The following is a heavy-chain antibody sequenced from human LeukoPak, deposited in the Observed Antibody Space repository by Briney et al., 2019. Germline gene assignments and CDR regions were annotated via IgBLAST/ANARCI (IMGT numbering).Heavy chain of an antibody. CDR2: ISSSSSYI. J-gene: IGHJ5*02. CDR3: ARDLLDTAMVSWFDP. CDR1: GFTFSSYS. D-gene: IGHD5-18*01. V-gene: IGHV3-21*01. Sequence: GGSLRLSCAASGFTFSSYSMNWVRQAPGKGLEWVSSISSSSSYIYYADSVKGRFTISRDNAKNSLYLQMNSLRAEDTAVYYCARDLLDTAMVSWFDPWGQGTLVTVSS.